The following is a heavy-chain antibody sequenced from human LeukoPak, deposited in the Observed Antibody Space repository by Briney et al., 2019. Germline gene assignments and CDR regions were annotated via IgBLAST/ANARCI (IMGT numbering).Heavy chain of an antibody. CDR1: GFSLSTSGVG. CDR2: IYWDDDR. Sequence: SGPTLVNPTQTLTLTCTFSGFSLSTSGVGVGWIRQPPGKALEWLALIYWDDDRRYSPSLKSSLTITKYTSKNQVVLTMTNMDPVDTATYFCVRWRVYSHRLFYFDYWGEGTLVTVSS. CDR3: VRWRVYSHRLFYFDY. D-gene: IGHD6-13*01. V-gene: IGHV2-5*02. J-gene: IGHJ4*02.